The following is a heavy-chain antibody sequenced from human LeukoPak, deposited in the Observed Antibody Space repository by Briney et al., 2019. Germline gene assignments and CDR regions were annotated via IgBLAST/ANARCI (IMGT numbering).Heavy chain of an antibody. CDR1: GFTFSSYW. Sequence: PGGSLRLSCAASGFTFSSYWMNWVRQAPGKGLEWVANIKQDGSEKYYVDSVKGRFTISRDNAKNSLYLQMNSLRAEDTAVYYCAGGRMLYYYDSSGYPFDYWGQGSLVTVSS. CDR3: AGGRMLYYYDSSGYPFDY. CDR2: IKQDGSEK. J-gene: IGHJ4*02. V-gene: IGHV3-7*04. D-gene: IGHD3-22*01.